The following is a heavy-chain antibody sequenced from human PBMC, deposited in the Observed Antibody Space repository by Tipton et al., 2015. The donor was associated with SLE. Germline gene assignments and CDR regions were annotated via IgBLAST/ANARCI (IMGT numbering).Heavy chain of an antibody. J-gene: IGHJ5*01. V-gene: IGHV4-34*12. Sequence: TLSLTCAVYGGAFSGFYWTWIRQPPGKGLEWVGYTIHSGATNYNPSLKSRVTISVDTTKNQFSLNLTSVTAAAAAVYYYSSPGTYGSASFDSGGQGPLVVVSS. D-gene: IGHD3-10*01. CDR3: SSPGTYGSASFDS. CDR1: GGAFSGFY. CDR2: TIHSGAT.